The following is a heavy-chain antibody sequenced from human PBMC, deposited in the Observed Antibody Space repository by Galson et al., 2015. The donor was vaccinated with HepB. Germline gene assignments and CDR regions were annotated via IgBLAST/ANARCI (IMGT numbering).Heavy chain of an antibody. CDR2: ISAYNGNT. Sequence: SVKVSCKASGYTFTSYGISWVRQAPGQGLEWMGWISAYNGNTNYAQKLQGRVTMTTDTSTSTAYMKLRSLRSDDTAVYYCARASSSGCPGDYWGQGTLVTVSS. V-gene: IGHV1-18*04. CDR3: ARASSSGCPGDY. D-gene: IGHD6-19*01. J-gene: IGHJ4*02. CDR1: GYTFTSYG.